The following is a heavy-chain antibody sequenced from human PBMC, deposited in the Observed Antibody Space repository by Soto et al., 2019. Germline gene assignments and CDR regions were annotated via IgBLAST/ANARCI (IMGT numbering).Heavy chain of an antibody. J-gene: IGHJ6*02. CDR2: ISAYNGNT. Sequence: ASVEVSCKASGYTFTSYCISWVREAPGQGLEWMGWISAYNGNTNYAQKLQGRVTMTTDTSTSTAYMELRSLRSDDTAVYYCARRSDTAMVMADYNYYYYGMDVWGQGTTVTVSS. V-gene: IGHV1-18*01. D-gene: IGHD5-18*01. CDR1: GYTFTSYC. CDR3: ARRSDTAMVMADYNYYYYGMDV.